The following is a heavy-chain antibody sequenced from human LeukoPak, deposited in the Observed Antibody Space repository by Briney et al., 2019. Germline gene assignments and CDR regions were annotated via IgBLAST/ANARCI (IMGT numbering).Heavy chain of an antibody. CDR1: GGSISSSSYY. Sequence: SETLSLTCTVSGGSISSSSYYWGWIRQPPGKGLEWIGSIYYSGSTYYNPSLKSRVTISVDTSKNQFSLKLSSVTAADTAVYYCAKGRDGYIPYYFDYWGQGTLVTVSS. D-gene: IGHD5-24*01. CDR2: IYYSGST. J-gene: IGHJ4*02. V-gene: IGHV4-39*07. CDR3: AKGRDGYIPYYFDY.